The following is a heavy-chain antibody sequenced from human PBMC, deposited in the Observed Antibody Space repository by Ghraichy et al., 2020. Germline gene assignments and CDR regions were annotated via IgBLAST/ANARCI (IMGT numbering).Heavy chain of an antibody. CDR3: AKELPNIAAADTDFDY. Sequence: GGSLRLSCAASGFTFSSYAMSWVRQAPGKGLEWVSAISGSGGSTYYADSVKGRFTISRDNSKNTLYLQMNSLRAEDTAVYYCAKELPNIAAADTDFDYWGQGTLVTVSS. CDR1: GFTFSSYA. D-gene: IGHD6-13*01. V-gene: IGHV3-23*01. J-gene: IGHJ4*02. CDR2: ISGSGGST.